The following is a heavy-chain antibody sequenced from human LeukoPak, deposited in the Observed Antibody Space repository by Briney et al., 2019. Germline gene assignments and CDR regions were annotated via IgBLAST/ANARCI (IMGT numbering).Heavy chain of an antibody. Sequence: PGGFLRLSCAASGFTFSSYAMSWVRQAPGKGLEWVSAISGSGGSTYYADSVKGRFTISRDNSKNTLYLQMNSLRAEDTAVYYCAKDKGSYYDFWSGPLDYWGQGTLVTVSS. J-gene: IGHJ4*02. D-gene: IGHD3-3*01. V-gene: IGHV3-23*01. CDR1: GFTFSSYA. CDR3: AKDKGSYYDFWSGPLDY. CDR2: ISGSGGST.